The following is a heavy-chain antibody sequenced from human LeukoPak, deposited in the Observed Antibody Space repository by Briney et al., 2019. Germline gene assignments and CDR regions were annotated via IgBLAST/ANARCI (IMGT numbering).Heavy chain of an antibody. CDR3: ARGGGSSWYGGNWFDP. V-gene: IGHV1-46*01. Sequence: ASVKVSCKASGYTFTSYYMRWVRQAPGQGLEWMGIINPSGGSTSYAQKFQGRVTMTRDTSTSTVYMELSSLRSEDTAVYYCARGGGSSWYGGNWFDPWGQGTLVTVSS. CDR2: INPSGGST. CDR1: GYTFTSYY. J-gene: IGHJ5*02. D-gene: IGHD6-13*01.